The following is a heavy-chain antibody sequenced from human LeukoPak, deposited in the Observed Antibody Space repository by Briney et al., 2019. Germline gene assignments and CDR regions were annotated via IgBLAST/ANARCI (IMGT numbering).Heavy chain of an antibody. CDR3: ARVRSWFDP. Sequence: ASVKVSCKASGGTFSSYAISWVRQAPGQGLEWMGIINPSGGSTSYAQKFQGRVTMTRDTSTSTVYMELSSLRSEDTAVYYCARVRSWFDPWGQGTLVTVSS. CDR2: INPSGGST. CDR1: GGTFSSYA. J-gene: IGHJ5*02. V-gene: IGHV1-46*01.